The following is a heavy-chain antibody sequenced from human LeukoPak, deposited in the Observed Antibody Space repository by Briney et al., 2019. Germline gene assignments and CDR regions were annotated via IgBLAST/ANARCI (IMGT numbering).Heavy chain of an antibody. CDR1: GYTLTELS. Sequence: GASVKVSCKVSGYTLTELSMHWVRQAPGKGLEWMGGFDPEDGETIYAQKFQGRVTMTEDTSTDTAYMELSSLRSEDTAVYYCAIAAAGQGAFDYWGQGTLVTVSS. CDR3: AIAAAGQGAFDY. D-gene: IGHD6-13*01. CDR2: FDPEDGET. V-gene: IGHV1-24*01. J-gene: IGHJ4*02.